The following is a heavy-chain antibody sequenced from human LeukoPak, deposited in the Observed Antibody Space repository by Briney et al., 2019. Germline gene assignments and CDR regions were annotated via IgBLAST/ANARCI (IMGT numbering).Heavy chain of an antibody. CDR3: ARGSAGLRDDAFDI. D-gene: IGHD5-24*01. CDR1: GGSISSGSYY. V-gene: IGHV4-61*02. CDR2: IYTSGST. J-gene: IGHJ3*02. Sequence: PSETLSLTCTVSGGSISSGSYYWSWIRQPAGKGLEWIGCIYTSGSTNYNPSLKSRVTISVDTSKNQFSLKLSSVTAADTAVYYCARGSAGLRDDAFDIWGQGTMVTVSS.